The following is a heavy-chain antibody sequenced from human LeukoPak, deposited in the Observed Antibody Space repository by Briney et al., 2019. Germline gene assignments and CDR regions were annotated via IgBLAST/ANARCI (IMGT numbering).Heavy chain of an antibody. V-gene: IGHV4-39*01. CDR2: IYYSGST. Sequence: ETLSLTRTVSGGSISSSSYYWGWIRQPPGKGLEWIGSIYYSGSTYYNPSLKSRVTISVDTSKNQFSLKLSSVTAADTAVYYCARHNAPVGIVVVITDFDYWGQGTLVTVSS. J-gene: IGHJ4*02. CDR1: GGSISSSSYY. CDR3: ARHNAPVGIVVVITDFDY. D-gene: IGHD3-22*01.